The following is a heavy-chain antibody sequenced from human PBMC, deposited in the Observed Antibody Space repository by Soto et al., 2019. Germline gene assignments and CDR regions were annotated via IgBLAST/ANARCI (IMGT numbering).Heavy chain of an antibody. Sequence: QVHLVESGGGVVQPGRSLRLSCAASAFTFSSYAMYWVRQAPGKGLEWVAVVSYDESNKYYADSVKGRFTISRDNSKNTLYLQMNNLRAEDTAVYYCARGGYYESSGYSRFDYWDQGTLVTVSS. CDR1: AFTFSSYA. CDR3: ARGGYYESSGYSRFDY. D-gene: IGHD3-22*01. J-gene: IGHJ4*02. CDR2: VSYDESNK. V-gene: IGHV3-30-3*01.